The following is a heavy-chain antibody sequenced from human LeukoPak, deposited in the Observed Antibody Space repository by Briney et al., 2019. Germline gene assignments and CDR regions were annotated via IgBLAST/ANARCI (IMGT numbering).Heavy chain of an antibody. CDR1: GFTFSSYA. CDR3: AKEVKYYDFWSGYYPYFDY. V-gene: IGHV3-23*01. Sequence: GALRLSCAASGFTFSSYAMSWVRQAPGKGLEWVSAISGSGGSTYYADSVKGRFTISRDNSKNTLYLQMNSLRAEDTAVYYCAKEVKYYDFWSGYYPYFDYWGQGTLVTVSP. CDR2: ISGSGGST. D-gene: IGHD3-3*01. J-gene: IGHJ4*02.